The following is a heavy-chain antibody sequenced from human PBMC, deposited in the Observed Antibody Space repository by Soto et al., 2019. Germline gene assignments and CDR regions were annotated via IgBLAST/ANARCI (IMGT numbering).Heavy chain of an antibody. D-gene: IGHD1-1*01. CDR1: GYTFTSYA. J-gene: IGHJ4*02. CDR2: IHAGNGNT. CDR3: GSKGVGTYHFDY. Sequence: QVQLVQSGAEVKKPGASVKVSCKASGYTFTSYAMHWVRQAPGQRLEWMGWIHAGNGNTKYSQKFQGRVTITRDTSAGTAYSGLSSLRSEATAVYYCGSKGVGTYHFDYWGQGTLVTVSS. V-gene: IGHV1-3*01.